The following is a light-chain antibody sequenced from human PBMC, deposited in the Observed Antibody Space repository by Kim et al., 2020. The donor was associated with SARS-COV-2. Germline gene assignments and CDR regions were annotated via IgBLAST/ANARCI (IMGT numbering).Light chain of an antibody. CDR3: QVWDSSLVV. CDR1: GLGEKY. Sequence: SYELTQPLSVSVSPGQTATMSCSVAGLGEKYVSWYQQKPGQSPLLVVYQDIKRPSGIPERFFGSNSGNTATLTISGTQVMDEADYYCQVWDSSLVVFGGG. V-gene: IGLV3-1*01. J-gene: IGLJ3*02. CDR2: QDI.